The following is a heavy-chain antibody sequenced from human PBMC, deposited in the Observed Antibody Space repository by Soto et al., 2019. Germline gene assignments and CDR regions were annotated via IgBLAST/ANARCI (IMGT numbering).Heavy chain of an antibody. CDR1: GYTFTSYG. V-gene: IGHV1-18*04. J-gene: IGHJ4*02. Sequence: QVQLVQSGAEVKKPGASVKVSCKASGYTFTSYGISWVRQAPGQGLEWMGWISAYNGNTNYAQKLQGRVTMTTDTSTSKAYMELRRLRADDTAVYYCARIFGGSYYGYFDYWGQGTLVTVSS. CDR2: ISAYNGNT. D-gene: IGHD1-26*01. CDR3: ARIFGGSYYGYFDY.